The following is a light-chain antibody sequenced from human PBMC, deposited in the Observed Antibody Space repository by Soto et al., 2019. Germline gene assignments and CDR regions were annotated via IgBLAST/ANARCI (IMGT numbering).Light chain of an antibody. CDR2: DDN. J-gene: IGLJ3*02. V-gene: IGLV1-44*01. CDR1: SSNIGSNY. CDR3: GAWDDSLNGWV. Sequence: QSVLTQPPSASGTPGQRVTISCSGSSSNIGSNYVYWYQQLPGTAPKLLVFDDNQRPSGVPDRFSDSKSGTSASLAISGLQSEDEADYHCGAWDDSLNGWVFGGGTKLTVL.